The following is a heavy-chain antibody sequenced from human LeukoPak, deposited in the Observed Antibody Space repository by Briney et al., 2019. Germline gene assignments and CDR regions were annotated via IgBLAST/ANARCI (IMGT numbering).Heavy chain of an antibody. CDR2: ITSSSTFI. CDR3: ARVQAAANILYYFYY. V-gene: IGHV3-21*01. CDR1: GFTFRSYT. Sequence: NPGGSLRLYCAASGFTFRSYTMSWVRQAPGKGLEWVASITSSSTFIYYADSLKGRFTISRDNAQNSLYLQMNSLRAEDTAVYYCARVQAAANILYYFYYWGQGKLVIVSS. J-gene: IGHJ4*02. D-gene: IGHD6-13*01.